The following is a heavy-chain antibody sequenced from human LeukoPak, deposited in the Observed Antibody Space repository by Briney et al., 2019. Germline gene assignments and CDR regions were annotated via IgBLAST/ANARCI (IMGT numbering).Heavy chain of an antibody. CDR2: ISYDGNDQ. CDR1: GVTFSNYG. J-gene: IGHJ4*02. CDR3: AKTVNFYDSRRLDY. D-gene: IGHD3-22*01. V-gene: IGHV3-30*18. Sequence: GGSLRLSSAASGVTFSNYGMHWVRQAPGKGLEWVAFISYDGNDQYYADSVKGRFTISRDNSKNTLYLQTNSLRPEDTAVYYCAKTVNFYDSRRLDYWGQGALVTVSS.